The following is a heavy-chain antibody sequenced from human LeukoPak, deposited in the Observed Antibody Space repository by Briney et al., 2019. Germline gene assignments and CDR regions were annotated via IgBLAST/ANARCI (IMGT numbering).Heavy chain of an antibody. D-gene: IGHD6-19*01. CDR3: ASRSVIAVAGPSYFDY. CDR2: IYYSGST. CDR1: GGSISSYY. V-gene: IGHV4-59*01. Sequence: SETLSLTCTVSGGSISSYYWSWIRQPPGKGLEWIGYIYYSGSTNYNPSLKSRVTISVDTSKNQFSLKLSSVTAADTAVYYCASRSVIAVAGPSYFDYWGQGTLVTVSS. J-gene: IGHJ4*02.